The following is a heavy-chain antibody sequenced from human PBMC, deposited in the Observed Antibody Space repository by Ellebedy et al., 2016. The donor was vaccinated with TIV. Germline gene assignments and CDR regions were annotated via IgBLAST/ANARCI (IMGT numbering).Heavy chain of an antibody. Sequence: SETLSLTXAVSSDSISSGTWWSWVRQPPGEGLEWIGEIYHSGSTNYNPSLMSRVTISVDKSKNQFSLKLNSVTAADTAVYYCARGGVAGTGNYYYYAMDVWGQGTAVTVSS. CDR2: IYHSGST. D-gene: IGHD2-15*01. CDR1: SDSISSGTW. J-gene: IGHJ6*02. CDR3: ARGGVAGTGNYYYYAMDV. V-gene: IGHV4-4*02.